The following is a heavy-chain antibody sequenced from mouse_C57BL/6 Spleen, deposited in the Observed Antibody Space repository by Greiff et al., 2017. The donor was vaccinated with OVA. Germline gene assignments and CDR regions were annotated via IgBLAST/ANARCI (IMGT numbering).Heavy chain of an antibody. Sequence: QVQLKQPGAELVRPGSSVKLSCKASGYTFTSYWMHWVKQRPIQGLEWIGNIDPSDSETHYNQKFKDKATLTVDKSSSTAYMQLSSLTSEDSAVYYCARFYYYGSSSPGYFDVWGTGTTVTVSS. CDR1: GYTFTSYW. J-gene: IGHJ1*03. D-gene: IGHD1-1*01. CDR3: ARFYYYGSSSPGYFDV. CDR2: IDPSDSET. V-gene: IGHV1-52*01.